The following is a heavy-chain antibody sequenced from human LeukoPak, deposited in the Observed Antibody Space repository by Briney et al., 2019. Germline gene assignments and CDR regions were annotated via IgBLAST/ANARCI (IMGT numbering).Heavy chain of an antibody. CDR3: AGGPVGAADFYFDY. D-gene: IGHD1-26*01. Sequence: PGGSLRLSCAASGFTVSSNYMSWVRQAPGKGLEWVSVIYSGGSTYYADSVKGRFTISRDNSKNTLYLQMNSLRAEDTAVYYCAGGPVGAADFYFDYWGQGTLVTVSS. J-gene: IGHJ4*02. CDR1: GFTVSSNY. V-gene: IGHV3-66*01. CDR2: IYSGGST.